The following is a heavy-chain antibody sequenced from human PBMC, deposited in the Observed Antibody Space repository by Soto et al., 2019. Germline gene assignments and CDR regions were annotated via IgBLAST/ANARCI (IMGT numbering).Heavy chain of an antibody. Sequence: QVQLVESGGGVVQPGRSLRLSCAASGFTFSTYGMHWVRQAPGKGLEWVAVTSYDGSNKYYADSVKGRFAISRDNSKNTLYLQMNSLRAEDTAVYYCAKDGHYYYYGMDVWGQGTTVTVSS. CDR2: TSYDGSNK. CDR1: GFTFSTYG. J-gene: IGHJ6*02. CDR3: AKDGHYYYYGMDV. V-gene: IGHV3-30*18.